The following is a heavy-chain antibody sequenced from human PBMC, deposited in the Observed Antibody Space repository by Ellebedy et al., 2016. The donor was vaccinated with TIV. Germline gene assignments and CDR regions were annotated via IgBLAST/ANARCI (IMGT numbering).Heavy chain of an antibody. CDR1: GGSLSSDY. J-gene: IGHJ4*02. D-gene: IGHD6-19*01. V-gene: IGHV4-34*01. CDR3: ARAFQYSSGWAFDY. Sequence: MPSETLSLTCAVHGGSLSSDYWSRIRQSPEKGLEWIGEINHSGSTSYNPSLKSRVSISVDTPKKQFSLKLGSVTAADTAVYYCARAFQYSSGWAFDYWGQGTLVTVSS. CDR2: INHSGST.